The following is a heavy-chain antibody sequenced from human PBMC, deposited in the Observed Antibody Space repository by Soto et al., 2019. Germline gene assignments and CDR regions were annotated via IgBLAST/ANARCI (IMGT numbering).Heavy chain of an antibody. CDR3: ARDQVQMQYYGHTLDV. Sequence: QVQLVESGGGVVQPGRSLRLSCVVSGFTFSNYGMHWVRQAPGKGLEWVADIWYDGSNQRYADSVEGRFTIPRDNSKNTLYLQMNGLSVEDTAVYYCARDQVQMQYYGHTLDVWGQGTTVTVSS. V-gene: IGHV3-33*01. CDR1: GFTFSNYG. D-gene: IGHD1-1*01. J-gene: IGHJ6*02. CDR2: IWYDGSNQ.